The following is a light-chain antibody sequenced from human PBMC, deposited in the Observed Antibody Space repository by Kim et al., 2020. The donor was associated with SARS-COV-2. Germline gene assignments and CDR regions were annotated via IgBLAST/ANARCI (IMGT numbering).Light chain of an antibody. Sequence: EIVMTQSPAPMSVSPGERVTLSCRASQSVSSNLAWYQQKPGQAPRLLIYGASGRATGIPARFSGSGSGTEFTLIISSLQSEDFAVYYCQQYNNWPQTFGQGTKLEI. CDR2: GAS. J-gene: IGKJ2*01. CDR3: QQYNNWPQT. V-gene: IGKV3-15*01. CDR1: QSVSSN.